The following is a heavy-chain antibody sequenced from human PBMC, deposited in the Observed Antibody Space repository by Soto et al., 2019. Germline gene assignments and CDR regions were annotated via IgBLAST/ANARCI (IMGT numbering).Heavy chain of an antibody. CDR2: IWYDGSNK. V-gene: IGHV3-33*01. CDR3: ARSNGDDYGDYYFDY. D-gene: IGHD4-17*01. Sequence: GGSLRLSCAASGFTFSSYGMHWVRQAPGKGLEWVAVIWYDGSNKYYADSVKGRFTISRDNSKNTLYLQMNSLRAEDTAVYYCARSNGDDYGDYYFDYWGQGTLVTVSS. CDR1: GFTFSSYG. J-gene: IGHJ4*02.